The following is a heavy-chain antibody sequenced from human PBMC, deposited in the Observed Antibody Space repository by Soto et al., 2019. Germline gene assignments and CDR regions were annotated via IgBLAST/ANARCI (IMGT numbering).Heavy chain of an antibody. V-gene: IGHV3-21*01. Sequence: GGSLRLSCAASGFTFSSYSMNWVRQAPGKGLEWVSSISSSSSYIYYADSVKGRFTISRDNAKNSLYLQMNSLTAKDMDVYYCARDSLYRSSSLTLDYWGQGTLVTVSS. CDR2: ISSSSSYI. CDR3: ARDSLYRSSSLTLDY. J-gene: IGHJ4*02. CDR1: GFTFSSYS. D-gene: IGHD6-6*01.